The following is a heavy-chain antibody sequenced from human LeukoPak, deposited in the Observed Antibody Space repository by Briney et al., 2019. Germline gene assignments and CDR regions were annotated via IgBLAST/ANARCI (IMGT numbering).Heavy chain of an antibody. CDR1: GLTFSSYW. V-gene: IGHV3-7*01. CDR2: IKQDGSEK. J-gene: IGHJ4*02. CDR3: ARVEVWDYYDSSGDFDY. Sequence: GGSLRLSCAASGLTFSSYWMSWVRQAPGKGLEWVANIKQDGSEKYYVDSVKGRFTISRDNAKNSLYLQMNSLRAEDTAVYYCARVEVWDYYDSSGDFDYWGQGTLVTVSS. D-gene: IGHD3-22*01.